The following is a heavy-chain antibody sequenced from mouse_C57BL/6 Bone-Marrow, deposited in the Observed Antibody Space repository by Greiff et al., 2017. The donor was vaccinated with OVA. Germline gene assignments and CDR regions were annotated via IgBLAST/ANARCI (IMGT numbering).Heavy chain of an antibody. CDR1: GFTFSSYG. CDR3: ARHGLLGYDYAMDY. J-gene: IGHJ4*01. V-gene: IGHV5-6*01. Sequence: EVQGVESGGDLVKPGGSLKLSCAASGFTFSSYGMSWVRQTPDKRLEWVATISSGGSYTYYPDSVKGRFTISRDNAKNTLYLQMSSLKSEDTAMYYCARHGLLGYDYAMDYWGQGTSVTVSS. CDR2: ISSGGSYT. D-gene: IGHD3-1*01.